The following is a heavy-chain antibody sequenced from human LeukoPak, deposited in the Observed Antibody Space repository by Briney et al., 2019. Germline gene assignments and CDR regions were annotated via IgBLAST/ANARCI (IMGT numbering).Heavy chain of an antibody. CDR3: ARGLQWLVKYYFDY. CDR1: GGSFSGNY. CDR2: INHSGST. D-gene: IGHD6-19*01. J-gene: IGHJ4*02. Sequence: PSETLSLTCAVYGGSFSGNYWSWIRQPPGKGLEWIGEINHSGSTNYNPSLKSRVTISVDTSKNQFSLKLSSVTAADTAVYYCARGLQWLVKYYFDYWGQGTLVTVSS. V-gene: IGHV4-34*01.